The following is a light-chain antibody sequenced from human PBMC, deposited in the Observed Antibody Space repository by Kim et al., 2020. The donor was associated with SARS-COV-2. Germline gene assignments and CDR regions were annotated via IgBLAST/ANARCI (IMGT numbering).Light chain of an antibody. CDR1: QSISIW. Sequence: DIQMTQSPSTLSASVGDRVTITCRASQSISIWLAWYQQKPGKAPNLLIYDASNLESGVPSRFSGSGSGTEFTLPISSLQPDDFATYYCQEYKSNSWTFGQGTKVDIK. CDR3: QEYKSNSWT. CDR2: DAS. J-gene: IGKJ1*01. V-gene: IGKV1-5*01.